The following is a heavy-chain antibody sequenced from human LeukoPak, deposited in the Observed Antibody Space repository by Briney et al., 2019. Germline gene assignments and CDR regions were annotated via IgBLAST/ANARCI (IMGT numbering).Heavy chain of an antibody. D-gene: IGHD1-1*01. CDR1: GGSISSSNW. Sequence: TASETLSLTCAVSGGSISSSNWWSWVRQPPGKGLEWIGEIHLNGGKTNYNPSLKSRVSISIDKSKNQFSLKLYSVTAADTAIYYCARARGETGDDDWYFDLWGRDTLVTVSS. CDR2: IHLNGGKT. V-gene: IGHV4-4*02. J-gene: IGHJ2*01. CDR3: ARARGETGDDDWYFDL.